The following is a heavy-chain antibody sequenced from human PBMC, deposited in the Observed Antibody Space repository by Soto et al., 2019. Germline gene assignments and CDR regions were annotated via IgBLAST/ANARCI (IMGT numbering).Heavy chain of an antibody. J-gene: IGHJ5*02. CDR1: GFTFSNSA. Sequence: PGGSLRLSCAASGFTFSNSAMVWVRQAPGKGLEWVALISYDGSYRYYADSVKGRFTISRDNSKNILYLQMNSLRADDTAVYYCAQDPDYELNWFDPWGQGTLVTVSS. V-gene: IGHV3-30*18. CDR3: AQDPDYELNWFDP. D-gene: IGHD3-22*01. CDR2: ISYDGSYR.